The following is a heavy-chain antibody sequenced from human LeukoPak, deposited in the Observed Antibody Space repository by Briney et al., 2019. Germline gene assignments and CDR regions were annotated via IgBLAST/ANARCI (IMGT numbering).Heavy chain of an antibody. CDR3: AKTTTGYSSGRYPGWPVDY. V-gene: IGHV3-23*01. J-gene: IGHJ4*02. D-gene: IGHD6-19*01. Sequence: PGGSLRLSCAASGFTFNSYAMYWVRQAPGKGLEWVSGIFGSGGSSHYADSVKGRFTISRDNSKNTVYLQMNSLRPEDTAVYYCAKTTTGYSSGRYPGWPVDYWGRGTLVTVSS. CDR1: GFTFNSYA. CDR2: IFGSGGSS.